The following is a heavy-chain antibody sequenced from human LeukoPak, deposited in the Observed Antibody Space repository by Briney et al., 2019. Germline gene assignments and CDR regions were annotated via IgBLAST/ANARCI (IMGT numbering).Heavy chain of an antibody. J-gene: IGHJ5*01. Sequence: GGSLRLSCAASGFTFSSYGMHWVRQAPGKGLEWVSYISSGSTTIVYADSVKGRFTISRDNAENSLYLQMNSLRAEDTAVCHCAKDDSYIRFYSWGQGTLVTVSS. CDR3: AKDDSYIRFYS. V-gene: IGHV3-48*01. CDR2: ISSGSTTI. D-gene: IGHD3-22*01. CDR1: GFTFSSYG.